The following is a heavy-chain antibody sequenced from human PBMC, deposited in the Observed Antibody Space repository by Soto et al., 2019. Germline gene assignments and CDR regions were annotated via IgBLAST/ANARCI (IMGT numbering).Heavy chain of an antibody. Sequence: EVQLVESGGGLVQPGGSLRLSCAASGFAFKTNWMTWARQAPGKGLEWVANINHEGSEKNYVDSVKGRFAVSRENSMNALYLQMISLTAEYPAVEYCAKLSRGTCGMDVWGQGTTVTVS. CDR2: INHEGSEK. CDR3: AKLSRGTCGMDV. CDR1: GFAFKTNW. D-gene: IGHD1-1*01. J-gene: IGHJ6*02. V-gene: IGHV3-7*01.